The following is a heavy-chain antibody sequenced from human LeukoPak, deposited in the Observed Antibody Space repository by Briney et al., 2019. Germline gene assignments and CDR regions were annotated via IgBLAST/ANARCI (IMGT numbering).Heavy chain of an antibody. CDR1: GFTFSSYA. Sequence: GGSLRLSCAASGFTFSSYAMHWVRQAPGKGLEWVAVISYDGSNKYYADSVKGRFTISRDNAKNSLYLQMNSLRAEDTAVYYCARVDYGDCFDYWGQGTLVTVSS. CDR3: ARVDYGDCFDY. V-gene: IGHV3-30-3*01. CDR2: ISYDGSNK. D-gene: IGHD4-17*01. J-gene: IGHJ4*02.